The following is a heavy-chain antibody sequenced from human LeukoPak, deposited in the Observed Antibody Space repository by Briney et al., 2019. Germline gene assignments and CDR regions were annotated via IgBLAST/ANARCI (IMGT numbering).Heavy chain of an antibody. V-gene: IGHV4-39*01. Sequence: SETLSLTCTVSGGSIRSSYYYWGWIRQPPGKGLEWIGSIYDSGSTYYNPSLKSRVTISVDTSKNQFSLQLSSVTPEDTAVYYCARSPTYYNDSSGYKQTYYFDYWGQGTLVTVSS. D-gene: IGHD3-22*01. J-gene: IGHJ4*02. CDR2: IYDSGST. CDR3: ARSPTYYNDSSGYKQTYYFDY. CDR1: GGSIRSSYYY.